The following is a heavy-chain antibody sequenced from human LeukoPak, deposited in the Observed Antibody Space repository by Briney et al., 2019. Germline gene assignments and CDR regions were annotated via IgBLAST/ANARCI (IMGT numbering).Heavy chain of an antibody. Sequence: SETLSLTCAVSGGSISSYYWSWIRQPPGKGLEWIGYIYYSGSTNYNPSLKSQVTISVDTSKNQFSLKLSSVTAADTAVYYCARGMAAVAAIDAFDIWGQGTMVTVSS. CDR2: IYYSGST. V-gene: IGHV4-59*01. D-gene: IGHD6-19*01. J-gene: IGHJ3*02. CDR3: ARGMAAVAAIDAFDI. CDR1: GGSISSYY.